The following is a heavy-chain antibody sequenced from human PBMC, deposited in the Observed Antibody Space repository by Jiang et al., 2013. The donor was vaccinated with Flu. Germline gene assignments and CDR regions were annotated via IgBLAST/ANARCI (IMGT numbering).Heavy chain of an antibody. CDR3: ARAVPETNSWYYFDN. CDR1: GYTFTNHY. V-gene: IGHV1-46*01. J-gene: IGHJ4*02. D-gene: IGHD6-13*01. Sequence: SGAEVKKPGASVKISCKASGYTFTNHYIHWVRRAPGQGLEWMGVINPSGGTIIYAQKFQARVTMTRDTSTSTVYMELSSLTSEDTAEYFCARAVPETNSWYYFDNWGQGTLVTVSS. CDR2: INPSGGTI.